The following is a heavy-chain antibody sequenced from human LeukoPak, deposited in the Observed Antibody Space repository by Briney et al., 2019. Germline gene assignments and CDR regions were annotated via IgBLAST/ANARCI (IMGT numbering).Heavy chain of an antibody. D-gene: IGHD4-17*01. CDR3: ARGGERTTVTTDY. CDR2: IIPILGIA. CDR1: GGTFSSYA. Sequence: SVKVSCKASGGTFSSYAISWVRQAPGQGLEWMGRIIPILGIANYAQKFQGRVTMTRNTSISTAYMELSSLRSEDTAVYYCARGGERTTVTTDYWGQGTLVTVSS. V-gene: IGHV1-69*04. J-gene: IGHJ4*02.